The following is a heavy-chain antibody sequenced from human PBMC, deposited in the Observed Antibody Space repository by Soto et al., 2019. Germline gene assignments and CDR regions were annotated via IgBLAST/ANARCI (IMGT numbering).Heavy chain of an antibody. J-gene: IGHJ4*02. CDR2: IKSKTDGGTT. V-gene: IGHV3-15*07. Sequence: PGGSLRLSCASSGFTFSNAWMNLVRQAPGKGLEWVGRIKSKTDGGTTDYAAPVKDRFTISRDDSKNTLYLQMNSLKTEDTAVYYCTTDRPWGPPSEWELLGPLFDYWGQGTLVTVSS. D-gene: IGHD1-26*01. CDR3: TTDRPWGPPSEWELLGPLFDY. CDR1: GFTFSNAW.